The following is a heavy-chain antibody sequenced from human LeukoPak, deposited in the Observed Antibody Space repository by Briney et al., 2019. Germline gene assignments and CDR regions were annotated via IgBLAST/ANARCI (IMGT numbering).Heavy chain of an antibody. J-gene: IGHJ4*02. CDR2: ISSGSSTI. CDR1: GFTFSSYA. D-gene: IGHD1-26*01. V-gene: IGHV3-48*01. Sequence: PGGSLRLSCAASGFTFSSYAMSWVRQAPGKGLEWVSYISSGSSTIYYADSVKGRFTISRDNAKNSLYLQMNSLRAEDTAVYYCARVRRELPLDYWGQGTLVTVSS. CDR3: ARVRRELPLDY.